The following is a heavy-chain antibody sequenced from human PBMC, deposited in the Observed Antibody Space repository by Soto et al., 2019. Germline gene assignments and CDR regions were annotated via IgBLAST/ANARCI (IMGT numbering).Heavy chain of an antibody. CDR1: GGSISSYY. V-gene: IGHV4-59*01. CDR3: AGETQPNWYAP. CDR2: IYYSGST. J-gene: IGHJ5*02. Sequence: SETLSLTCTVSGGSISSYYWSWIRQPPGKGLEWIGYIYYSGSTNYNPSLKSRVTISVDTSKNQFSLKLSSVTAADTAVYYCAGETQPNWYAPWGQGTLVTVSS.